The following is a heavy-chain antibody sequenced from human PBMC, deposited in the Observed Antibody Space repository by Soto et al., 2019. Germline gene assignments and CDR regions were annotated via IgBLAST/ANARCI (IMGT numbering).Heavy chain of an antibody. J-gene: IGHJ4*02. D-gene: IGHD3-10*01. V-gene: IGHV1-69*02. CDR3: ARVYYAWQRDY. CDR2: IIPILGIA. CDR1: GGTFSSYT. Sequence: QVQLVQSGAEVKKPGSSVKVSCKASGGTFSSYTISWVRQAPGQGLEWMGRIIPILGIAKYAQKFQGRVTITADKSTSTAYMELSSLRSEDTAGYYCARVYYAWQRDYWGQGTLVTVSS.